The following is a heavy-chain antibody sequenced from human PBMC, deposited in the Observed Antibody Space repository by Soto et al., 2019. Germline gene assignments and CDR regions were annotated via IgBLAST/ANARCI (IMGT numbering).Heavy chain of an antibody. CDR3: AKAARTTTLYNLDF. D-gene: IGHD1-1*01. V-gene: IGHV3-23*01. CDR2: ISDSGGTT. J-gene: IGHJ4*02. Sequence: GGSQRLSCAASGFTFSTFGMNWVRQAPGKGLEWVSVISDSGGTTFHADSVKGRFTISRDNSKNTLYLQMNSLRPEDTAVYYCAKAARTTTLYNLDFWGQGTLVTVSS. CDR1: GFTFSTFG.